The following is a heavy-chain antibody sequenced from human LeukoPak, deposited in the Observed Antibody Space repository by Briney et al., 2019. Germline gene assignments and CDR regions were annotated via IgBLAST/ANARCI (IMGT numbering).Heavy chain of an antibody. CDR1: GFTVSSNY. CDR3: ARDSLFNWNDGAFDI. CDR2: IYSGGST. J-gene: IGHJ3*02. D-gene: IGHD1-20*01. V-gene: IGHV3-53*01. Sequence: GSLRLSCAASGFTVSSNYMSWVRQAPGKGLEWVSVIYSGGSTYYADSVKGRFTISRDNSKNTLYLQMNSLRAEDTAVYYCARDSLFNWNDGAFDIWGQGTMVTVSS.